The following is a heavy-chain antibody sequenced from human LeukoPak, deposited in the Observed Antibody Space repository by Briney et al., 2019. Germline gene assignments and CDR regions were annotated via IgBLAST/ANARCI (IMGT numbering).Heavy chain of an antibody. CDR2: IYYSGST. CDR3: ARGVVAGSLGDYYYYMDA. CDR1: GGSISSSSYY. V-gene: IGHV4-39*01. D-gene: IGHD6-19*01. J-gene: IGHJ6*03. Sequence: PSETLSLTCTVSGGSISSSSYYWGWIRQPPGKGLEWIGSIYYSGSTYYNPSLRSRVTISVDTAKNQFSLRLNSVTAADTAVYYCARGVVAGSLGDYYYYMDAWGKGTTVTVSS.